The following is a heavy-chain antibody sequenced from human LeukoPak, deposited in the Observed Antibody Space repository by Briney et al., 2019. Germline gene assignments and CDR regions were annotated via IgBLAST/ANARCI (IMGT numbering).Heavy chain of an antibody. CDR1: GGSISPYY. D-gene: IGHD3-10*01. J-gene: IGHJ4*02. CDR3: GRAGHGSGSSVDY. CDR2: IYTSGNS. V-gene: IGHV4-4*07. Sequence: SETLSLTCAVSGGSISPYYWSWIRQPAAKGLEWIGRIYTSGNSNYNPSLKSRVTMSVDTAKSQFSLKVAYVTAADTAEYYCGRAGHGSGSSVDYWGQGTLVTVSS.